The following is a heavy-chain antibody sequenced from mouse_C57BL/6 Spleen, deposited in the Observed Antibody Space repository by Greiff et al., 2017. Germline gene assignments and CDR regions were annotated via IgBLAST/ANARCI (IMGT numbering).Heavy chain of an antibody. J-gene: IGHJ2*01. CDR2: IYPSDSGT. Sequence: QVQLQQPGAELVRPGSSVTLSCKASGYTFTSSWMDWVKQRPGQGLEWIGNIYPSDSGTHYNQKFKDKATLTVDKSSSTAYMQLSSLTSEDSAVDDCARKGSSSPLDYWGQGTTLTVSS. CDR3: ARKGSSSPLDY. CDR1: GYTFTSSW. D-gene: IGHD1-1*01. V-gene: IGHV1-61*01.